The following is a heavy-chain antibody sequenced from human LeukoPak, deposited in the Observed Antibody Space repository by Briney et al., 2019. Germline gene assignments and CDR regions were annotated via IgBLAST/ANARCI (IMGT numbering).Heavy chain of an antibody. Sequence: SGTLSLTCAVSGDSISSNNWWCLVSQPPGEGLEWVGEIYYSGRSTYRPSLKSRVTISLDNSKNQFSLRLTSVTAADTAVYYCARDPSGNGVNFDYWGQGTLVTVSS. CDR3: ARDPSGNGVNFDY. V-gene: IGHV4-4*02. D-gene: IGHD3-10*01. CDR1: GDSISSNNW. CDR2: IYYSGRS. J-gene: IGHJ4*02.